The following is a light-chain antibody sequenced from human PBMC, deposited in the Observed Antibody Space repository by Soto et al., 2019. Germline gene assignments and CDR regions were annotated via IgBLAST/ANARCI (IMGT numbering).Light chain of an antibody. Sequence: DIQMTQSPSSLSASIGDRVTITCRASQSVTSNLNWYQQKFGETPKLLMYAASNLQGGVPSRFSGSGSGTDFTLTISSLQPEDVATYYCQKCDYLPIFGPGTTVDLK. V-gene: IGKV1-39*01. J-gene: IGKJ3*01. CDR2: AAS. CDR1: QSVTSN. CDR3: QKCDYLPI.